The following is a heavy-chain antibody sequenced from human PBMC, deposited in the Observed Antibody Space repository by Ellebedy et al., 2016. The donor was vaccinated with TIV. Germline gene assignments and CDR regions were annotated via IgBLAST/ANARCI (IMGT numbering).Heavy chain of an antibody. D-gene: IGHD3-16*01. Sequence: GGSLRLSCAASGFSFSTYWMFWVRQAPGKGLVWVSRINTDGTITDYADSVKGRFTISRDNAMNTLYLQMNSLRADDTAVYYCARDYWGYWGQGTLVTVSS. CDR1: GFSFSTYW. V-gene: IGHV3-74*01. CDR2: INTDGTIT. CDR3: ARDYWGY. J-gene: IGHJ4*02.